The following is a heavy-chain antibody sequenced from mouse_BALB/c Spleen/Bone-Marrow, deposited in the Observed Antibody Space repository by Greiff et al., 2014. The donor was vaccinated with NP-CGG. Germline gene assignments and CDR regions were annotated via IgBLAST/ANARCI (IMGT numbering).Heavy chain of an antibody. CDR2: INPYNDGI. CDR1: GSTFTRYV. V-gene: IGHV1-14*01. D-gene: IGHD1-2*01. Sequence: EVQLQQSGPELVKPGASVKMSCKASGSTFTRYVIHWVRQKPGQGLEWIGYINPYNDGIKYNKKFKGKATLTSDKSSSTAYMELSSLTSEDSAVYYCASGTPATSYYALDYWGQGTSVTVSS. J-gene: IGHJ4*01. CDR3: ASGTPATSYYALDY.